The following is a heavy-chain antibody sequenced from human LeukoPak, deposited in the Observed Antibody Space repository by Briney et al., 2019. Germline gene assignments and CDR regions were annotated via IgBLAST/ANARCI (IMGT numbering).Heavy chain of an antibody. D-gene: IGHD4-17*01. CDR1: GGSISSSSYY. CDR3: ARRPYYGDYGYFDL. Sequence: SETLSLTCTVSGGSISSSSYYWGWIRQPPGKGLEWIGSIYYSGSTYYNPSLKSRVTISVDTSRNQFSLKLSSVTAADTAVYYCARRPYYGDYGYFDLWGRGTLVTVSS. CDR2: IYYSGST. J-gene: IGHJ2*01. V-gene: IGHV4-39*01.